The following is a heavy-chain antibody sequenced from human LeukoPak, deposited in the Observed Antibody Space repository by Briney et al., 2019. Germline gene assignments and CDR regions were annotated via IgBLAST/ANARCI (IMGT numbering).Heavy chain of an antibody. CDR1: GGSISSYY. Sequence: SETLSLTXTVSGGSISSYYWSWIRQPPGKGLEWIGYIYYSGSTNYNPSLKSRVTISVDTSKNQFSLKLSSVTAADTAVYYCARGQYYYYYMDVWGTGTTVTVSS. CDR3: ARGQYYYYYMDV. V-gene: IGHV4-59*01. J-gene: IGHJ6*03. CDR2: IYYSGST.